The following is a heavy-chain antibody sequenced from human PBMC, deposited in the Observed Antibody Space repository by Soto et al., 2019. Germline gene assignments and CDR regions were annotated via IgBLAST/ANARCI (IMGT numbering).Heavy chain of an antibody. CDR1: GGSFSSYT. CDR3: ARSHYYGSGSVQYAAFDI. Sequence: SVKVSCKASGGSFSSYTISWVRQAPGQGLEWMGRIIPILGIANYAQKFQGRVTVTADKSTSTAYMELSSLRSEDTAVYYPARSHYYGSGSVQYAAFDIWGQGTMVTVSS. D-gene: IGHD3-10*01. CDR2: IIPILGIA. J-gene: IGHJ3*02. V-gene: IGHV1-69*02.